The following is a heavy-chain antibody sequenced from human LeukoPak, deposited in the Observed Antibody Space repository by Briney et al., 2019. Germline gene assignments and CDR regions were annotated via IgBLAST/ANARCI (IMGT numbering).Heavy chain of an antibody. CDR3: TTAVTTAYYFDY. D-gene: IGHD4-17*01. CDR1: GFTFSTSW. V-gene: IGHV3-15*01. CDR2: IKSKTDGGTT. J-gene: IGHJ4*02. Sequence: PGGSLRLSCVDSGFTFSTSWMTWVRQAPGKGLEWVGRIKSKTDGGTTDYAAPVKGRFTIPRDDSKNTLYLQMNSLKTEDTAVYYCTTAVTTAYYFDYWGQGTLVTVSS.